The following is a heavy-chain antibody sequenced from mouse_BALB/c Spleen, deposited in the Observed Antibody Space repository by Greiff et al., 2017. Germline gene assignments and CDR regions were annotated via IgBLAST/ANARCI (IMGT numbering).Heavy chain of an antibody. CDR1: GYSITSGYY. V-gene: IGHV3-6*02. D-gene: IGHD1-2*01. Sequence: EVQRVESGPGLVKPSQSLSLTCSVTGYSITSGYYWNWIRQFPGNKLEWMGYISYDGSNNYNPSLKNRISITRDTSKNQFFLKLNSVTTEDTATYYCARRLRYFDVWGAGTTVTVSS. CDR2: ISYDGSN. CDR3: ARRLRYFDV. J-gene: IGHJ1*01.